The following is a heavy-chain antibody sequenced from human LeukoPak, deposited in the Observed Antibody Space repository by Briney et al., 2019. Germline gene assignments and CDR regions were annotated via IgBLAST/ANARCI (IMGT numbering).Heavy chain of an antibody. CDR3: SKGDCSSTSCCVMDY. D-gene: IGHD2-2*01. Sequence: GRSLRLSCAASGFTFSSYGMHWVRQAPGKGLEWVAVISYDGSNKYYADSVKGRFTISRDNSKNTLYLQMNSLRAEDTAVYYCSKGDCSSTSCCVMDYWGQGTLVTVSS. CDR1: GFTFSSYG. J-gene: IGHJ4*02. V-gene: IGHV3-30*18. CDR2: ISYDGSNK.